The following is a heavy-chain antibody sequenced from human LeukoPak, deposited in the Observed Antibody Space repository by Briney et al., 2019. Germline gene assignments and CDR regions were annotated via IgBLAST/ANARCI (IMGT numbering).Heavy chain of an antibody. CDR3: ARGYCSGGSCYGMDV. CDR2: ISSSSSYI. CDR1: GFTFSSYS. V-gene: IGHV3-21*01. J-gene: IGHJ6*02. Sequence: PGGSLRLSCAASGFTFSSYSMNWVRQAPGKGLEWVSSISSSSSYIYYADSVKGRFTISRDNAKNSLYLQMNSLRAEDTAVYYCARGYCSGGSCYGMDVWGQGTTVTVSS. D-gene: IGHD2-15*01.